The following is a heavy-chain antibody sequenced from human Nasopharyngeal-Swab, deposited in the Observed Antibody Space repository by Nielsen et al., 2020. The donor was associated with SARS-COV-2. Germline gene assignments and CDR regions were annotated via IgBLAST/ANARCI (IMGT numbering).Heavy chain of an antibody. CDR2: INAATGKT. V-gene: IGHV1-3*01. CDR3: ARGTPVAGTGHLWDY. D-gene: IGHD6-19*01. Sequence: WVRQAPGQGPEWMGWINAATGKTKYSQKFQDRVTITRDTSANTAYVELSSLKSEDTAVYYCARGTPVAGTGHLWDYWGQGTLVTVSS. J-gene: IGHJ4*02.